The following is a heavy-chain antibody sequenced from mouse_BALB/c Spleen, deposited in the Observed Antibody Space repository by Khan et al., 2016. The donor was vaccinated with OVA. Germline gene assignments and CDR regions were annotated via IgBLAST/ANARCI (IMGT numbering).Heavy chain of an antibody. CDR2: INPTSGYT. V-gene: IGHV1-7*01. CDR3: TSDRFAY. J-gene: IGHJ2*01. CDR1: GYTFTTYW. Sequence: QVRLQQSGAELAKPGASVKMSCKASGYTFTTYWMHWVKQRPGQGLEWIGYINPTSGYTDYNEKFKDRATLSADKSSSTAYMQLSSLTSEDSAVYYCTSDRFAYWGQGTPLTVSS.